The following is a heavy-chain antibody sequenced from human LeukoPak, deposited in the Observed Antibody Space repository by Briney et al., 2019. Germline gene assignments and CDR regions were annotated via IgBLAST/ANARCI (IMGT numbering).Heavy chain of an antibody. CDR1: GFTFSSYV. D-gene: IGHD3-22*01. J-gene: IGHJ4*02. V-gene: IGHV3-23*01. CDR3: ANQYYYDSSGYYAY. Sequence: PGGPLRLSCAASGFTFSSYVMSWVRQAPGKGLEWVSAISGSGGSTYYADSVKGRFTISRDNSKNTLYLQMNSLRAEDTAVYYCANQYYYDSSGYYAYWGQGTLVTVSS. CDR2: ISGSGGST.